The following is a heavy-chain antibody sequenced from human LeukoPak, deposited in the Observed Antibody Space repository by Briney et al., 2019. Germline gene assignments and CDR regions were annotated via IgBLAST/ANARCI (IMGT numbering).Heavy chain of an antibody. Sequence: SVKVSCKASGGTFSSYAISWVRQAPGQGLEWMGGIIPIFGTANYAQKFQGRVTITADESTSTAYMELSSLRSEDTAVYYCATDSAGYSSGWYFGPLDYWGQGTLVTVSS. CDR1: GGTFSSYA. CDR3: ATDSAGYSSGWYFGPLDY. J-gene: IGHJ4*02. D-gene: IGHD6-19*01. V-gene: IGHV1-69*13. CDR2: IIPIFGTA.